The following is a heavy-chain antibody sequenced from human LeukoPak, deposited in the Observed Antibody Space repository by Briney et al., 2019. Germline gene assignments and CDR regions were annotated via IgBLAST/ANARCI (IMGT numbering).Heavy chain of an antibody. D-gene: IGHD3-22*01. CDR3: ASRDSSGYYSYFDY. Sequence: SETLSLTCTVSGGSISSYYWSWIRQPPGKGLEWIGYIYYSGSTNYNPSLKSRVTISVDTSKNQFSLKLSSVTAADTAVYYCASRDSSGYYSYFDYWGQGTLVTVSS. V-gene: IGHV4-59*01. CDR1: GGSISSYY. J-gene: IGHJ4*02. CDR2: IYYSGST.